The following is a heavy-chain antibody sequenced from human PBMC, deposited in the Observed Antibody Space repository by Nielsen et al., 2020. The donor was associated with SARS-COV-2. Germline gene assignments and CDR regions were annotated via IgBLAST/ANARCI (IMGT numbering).Heavy chain of an antibody. J-gene: IGHJ4*02. D-gene: IGHD3-3*01. Sequence: GESLKISCAASGFTFSSYGMHWVRQAPGKGLEWVAVIWYDGSNKYYADSVKGRFTISRDNSNNTLFLQMDSLTADDTAVYFCARLSNFWSGYNDYWGQGTLVTVSS. CDR1: GFTFSSYG. V-gene: IGHV3-33*01. CDR2: IWYDGSNK. CDR3: ARLSNFWSGYNDY.